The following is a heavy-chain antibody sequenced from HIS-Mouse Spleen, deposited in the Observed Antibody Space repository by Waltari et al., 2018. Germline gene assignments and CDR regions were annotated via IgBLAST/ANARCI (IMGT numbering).Heavy chain of an antibody. CDR2: ISYDGSNK. CDR3: AKIRVGATDY. D-gene: IGHD1-26*01. V-gene: IGHV3-30*18. Sequence: QVQLVESGGGVVQPGRSLRLSCAASGFTFSSYGMHWDRQAPGKGLEWVAVISYDGSNKYYADSVKGRFTISRDNSKNTLYLQMNSLRAEDTAVYYCAKIRVGATDYWGQGTLVTVSS. J-gene: IGHJ4*02. CDR1: GFTFSSYG.